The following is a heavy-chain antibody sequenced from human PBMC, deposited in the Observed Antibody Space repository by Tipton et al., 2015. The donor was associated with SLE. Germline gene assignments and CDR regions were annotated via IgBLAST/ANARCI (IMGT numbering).Heavy chain of an antibody. CDR1: DGSFSGYY. CDR2: INDSGRA. V-gene: IGHV4-34*01. D-gene: IGHD1-26*01. J-gene: IGHJ4*02. CDR3: ARDGLEGGFDY. Sequence: TLSLTCAVHDGSFSGYYWSWIRQPPGKGLEWIGEINDSGRANYDPSLKSRVTMSVDTSENQFSLKLSSVTAADTAVYYCARDGLEGGFDYWGQGTLVTVSS.